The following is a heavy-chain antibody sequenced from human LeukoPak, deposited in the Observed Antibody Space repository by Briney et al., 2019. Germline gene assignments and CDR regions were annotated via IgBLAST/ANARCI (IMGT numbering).Heavy chain of an antibody. V-gene: IGHV3-23*01. Sequence: GGSLRLSCAAPGFTFNTEAMTWVRQGPGKGLEWVSTIGDSGGATYYQDPVQGRFTISRDNSKNTVYLQMNSLRAEDTALYYCAKGLGFLPQFDYWGQGTLVAVSS. CDR1: GFTFNTEA. D-gene: IGHD6-19*01. J-gene: IGHJ4*02. CDR2: IGDSGGAT. CDR3: AKGLGFLPQFDY.